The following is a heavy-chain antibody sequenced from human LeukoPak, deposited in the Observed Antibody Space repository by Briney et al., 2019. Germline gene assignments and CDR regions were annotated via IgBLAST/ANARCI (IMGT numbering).Heavy chain of an antibody. CDR3: TRQPQYDSSGYGPDP. J-gene: IGHJ5*02. Sequence: GGSLRLSCAASGFTFSGSAIHWVRQASGKGLEWVGRIRSKANSYATAYAASVKGRFTISRDDSKNTAYLQTNSLKTEDTAVYYCTRQPQYDSSGYGPDPWGQGTLVSVSS. D-gene: IGHD3-22*01. CDR1: GFTFSGSA. CDR2: IRSKANSYAT. V-gene: IGHV3-73*01.